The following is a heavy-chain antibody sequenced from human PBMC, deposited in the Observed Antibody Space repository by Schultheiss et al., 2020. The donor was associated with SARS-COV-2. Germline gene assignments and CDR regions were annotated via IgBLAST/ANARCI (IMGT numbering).Heavy chain of an antibody. D-gene: IGHD4-17*01. V-gene: IGHV3-48*02. J-gene: IGHJ2*01. CDR1: GFTFSDYA. Sequence: GGSLRLSCVVSGFTFSDYAMSWVRQAPGKGLEWVSYISSSSSTIYYADSVKGRFTISRDNAKNSLYLQMNSLRDEDTAVYYCARDPVDYVADRGLWSPIWYFDLWGRGTLVTVSS. CDR3: ARDPVDYVADRGLWSPIWYFDL. CDR2: ISSSSSTI.